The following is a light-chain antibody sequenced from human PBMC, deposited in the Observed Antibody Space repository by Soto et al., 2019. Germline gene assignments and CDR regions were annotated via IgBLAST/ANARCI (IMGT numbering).Light chain of an antibody. V-gene: IGKV3D-15*01. J-gene: IGKJ1*01. CDR1: QSVSNN. Sequence: EIVLTQSPATLSVSPGERAALSCRASQSVSNNLAWYQQKPGQPPRLLIFGASTRATGIPARFSGSGSEAEFALTISTLQSEDFAVYYCQQYGSSPLWTFGQGTKVDIK. CDR2: GAS. CDR3: QQYGSSPLWT.